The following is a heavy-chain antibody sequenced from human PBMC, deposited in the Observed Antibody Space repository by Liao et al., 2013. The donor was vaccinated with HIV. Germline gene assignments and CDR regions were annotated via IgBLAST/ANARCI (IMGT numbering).Heavy chain of an antibody. D-gene: IGHD6-19*01. J-gene: IGHJ4*02. CDR3: ARGKGRLAVARMYYFDY. Sequence: QVQLQQWGAGLLKPSETLSLTCAVYGGSFSGYYWSWIRQAPGKGLEWIGEIKHSGSTNYNPSLKSRVTISVDTSKNQFSVKLRYVTAADTAVYYCARGKGRLAVARMYYFDYWGQGTLVTVSS. CDR2: IKHSGST. V-gene: IGHV4-34*01. CDR1: GGSFSGYY.